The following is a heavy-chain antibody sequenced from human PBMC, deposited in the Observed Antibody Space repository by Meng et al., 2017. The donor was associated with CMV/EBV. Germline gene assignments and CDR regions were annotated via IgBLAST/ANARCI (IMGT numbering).Heavy chain of an antibody. Sequence: QVQLQQWGAGLLKPSGTLSLPCAVYGGSFSGYYWSWIRQPPGKGLEWIGEINHSGSTNYNPSLKSRVTISVDTSKNQFSLKLSSVTAADTAVYYCARVWDSGWDYWGQGTLVTVSS. J-gene: IGHJ4*02. V-gene: IGHV4-34*01. CDR3: ARVWDSGWDY. CDR2: INHSGST. CDR1: GGSFSGYY. D-gene: IGHD3-22*01.